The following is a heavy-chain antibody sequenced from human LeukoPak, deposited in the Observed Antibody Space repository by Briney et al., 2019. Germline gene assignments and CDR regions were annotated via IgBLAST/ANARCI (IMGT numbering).Heavy chain of an antibody. J-gene: IGHJ4*02. CDR2: ISGDGGST. CDR1: GFTFDDYA. CDR3: AGGGNPYYFDY. Sequence: PGGSLRLSCAASGFTFDDYAMHWVRQAPEKGLEWVSLISGDGGSTYYADSVKGRFTISRDNSKNSLYLQMNSLRTEDTALYYCAGGGNPYYFDYWGQGTLVTVSS. V-gene: IGHV3-43*02. D-gene: IGHD3-10*01.